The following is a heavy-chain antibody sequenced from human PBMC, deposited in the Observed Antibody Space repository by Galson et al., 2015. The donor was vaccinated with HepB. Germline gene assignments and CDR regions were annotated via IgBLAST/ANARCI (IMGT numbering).Heavy chain of an antibody. V-gene: IGHV3-43*01. CDR3: AKAMGYSSRGCAFDI. CDR2: ISWDGGST. D-gene: IGHD6-13*01. CDR1: GFTFDDYT. J-gene: IGHJ3*02. Sequence: SLRLSCAASGFTFDDYTMHWVRQAPGKGLEWVSLISWDGGSTYYADSVKGRFTISRDNSKNSLYLQMNSLRTEDTALYYCAKAMGYSSRGCAFDIWGQGTMVTVSS.